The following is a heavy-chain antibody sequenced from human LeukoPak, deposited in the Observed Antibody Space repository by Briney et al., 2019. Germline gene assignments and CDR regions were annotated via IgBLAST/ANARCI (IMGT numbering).Heavy chain of an antibody. CDR1: GVTFSNDA. D-gene: IGHD3-3*01. CDR3: AKGFWNGPYDY. CDR2: ISGSGGST. V-gene: IGHV3-23*01. Sequence: GGSLRLSCAVSGVTFSNDAMNWVRQAPGEGLEWVSTISGSGGSTNYADSVKGRFTISRDNSKSTVYLQMNSLRAEDTAVYYCAKGFWNGPYDYWGQGTLVTVSS. J-gene: IGHJ4*02.